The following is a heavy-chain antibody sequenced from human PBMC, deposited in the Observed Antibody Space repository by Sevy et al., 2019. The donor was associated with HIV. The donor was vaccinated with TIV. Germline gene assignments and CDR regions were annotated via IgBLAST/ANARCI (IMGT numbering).Heavy chain of an antibody. Sequence: ASVKVSCKASGYTFSSNGIAWVRQAPGQGLQWMGWIGVYNGNSNYAQNLRDRVTMTTDTSTSTAYMELKSLRSDDTAVYYCARVPTYYFGSGTYFDYWGQGTLVTVSP. CDR1: GYTFSSNG. CDR3: ARVPTYYFGSGTYFDY. V-gene: IGHV1-18*01. D-gene: IGHD3-10*01. CDR2: IGVYNGNS. J-gene: IGHJ4*02.